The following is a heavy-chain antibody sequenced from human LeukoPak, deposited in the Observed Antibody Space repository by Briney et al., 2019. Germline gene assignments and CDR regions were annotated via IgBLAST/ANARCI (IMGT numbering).Heavy chain of an antibody. D-gene: IGHD2-8*01. CDR3: ARVGCTNGVCYDFDY. Sequence: SETLSLTCTVSGGSISSYYWSWIRQPPGKGLEWIGRIYTSGSTNYNPSLKSRVTMSVDTSKNQFSLKLSSVTAADTAVYYCARVGCTNGVCYDFDYWGQGTLVTVSS. J-gene: IGHJ4*02. CDR1: GGSISSYY. CDR2: IYTSGST. V-gene: IGHV4-4*07.